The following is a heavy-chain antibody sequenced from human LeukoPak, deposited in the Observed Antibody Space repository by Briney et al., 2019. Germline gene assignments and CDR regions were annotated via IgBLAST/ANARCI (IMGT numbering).Heavy chain of an antibody. CDR2: IIPIFGTA. V-gene: IGHV1-69*05. CDR1: GGTFSSYA. D-gene: IGHD2-2*01. CDR3: ARGGRGYCSSTSCYDY. Sequence: SVKVSCKASGGTFSSYAISWVRQTPGQGLEWMGGIIPIFGTANYAQKFQGRVTITTDESTSTAYMELSSLRSEDTAVYYCARGGRGYCSSTSCYDYWGQGTLVTVSS. J-gene: IGHJ4*02.